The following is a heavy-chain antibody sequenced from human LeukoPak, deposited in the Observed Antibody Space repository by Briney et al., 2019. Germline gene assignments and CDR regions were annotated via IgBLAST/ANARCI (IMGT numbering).Heavy chain of an antibody. CDR1: GFTFSSYA. CDR2: ISGSGGST. Sequence: GGSLRLSCAASGFTFSSYAMSWVRQAPGKGLEWVSAISGSGGSTYYADSVKGRFTISRDNSKNTLYLQMNSLRAEDTAVYYCAKAQLGYCSSTSCYLGGFDYWGQGTLVTVSS. J-gene: IGHJ4*02. V-gene: IGHV3-23*01. CDR3: AKAQLGYCSSTSCYLGGFDY. D-gene: IGHD2-2*01.